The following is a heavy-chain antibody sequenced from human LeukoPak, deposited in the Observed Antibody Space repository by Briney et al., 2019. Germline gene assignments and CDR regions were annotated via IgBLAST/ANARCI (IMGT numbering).Heavy chain of an antibody. J-gene: IGHJ4*02. CDR2: INPNSGVT. CDR1: GYAFTGYY. CDR3: ARDFQTEAPDY. D-gene: IGHD2/OR15-2a*01. Sequence: ASVKVSCKSSGYAFTGYYMHWVRQAPGQGLEWMGWINPNSGVTDFAQKFQGRVTMTRDTSISTAYMELSRLTSDDTAVYYCARDFQTEAPDYWGQGTLVTVSS. V-gene: IGHV1-2*02.